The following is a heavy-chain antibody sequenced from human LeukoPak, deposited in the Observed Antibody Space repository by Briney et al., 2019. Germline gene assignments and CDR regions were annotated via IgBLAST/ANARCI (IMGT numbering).Heavy chain of an antibody. Sequence: ASVKVSCKASGYTFTGYYMHWVRQAPGQGLEWMGWINPNSGGTNYAQKFQGRVTMTRDTSISTAYMELSRLRSDDTAVYYCARGLHQAGGVVVFDPWGQGTLVTVSS. CDR1: GYTFTGYY. CDR2: INPNSGGT. CDR3: ARGLHQAGGVVVFDP. D-gene: IGHD3-22*01. J-gene: IGHJ5*02. V-gene: IGHV1-2*02.